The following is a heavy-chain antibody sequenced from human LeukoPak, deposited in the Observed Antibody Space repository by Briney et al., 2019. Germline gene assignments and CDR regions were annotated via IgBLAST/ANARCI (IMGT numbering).Heavy chain of an antibody. D-gene: IGHD6-6*01. CDR3: ARAPNVVGAARHAFDI. CDR2: IYTSGST. Sequence: SETLSLTCTVSGGSISSYYWSWIRQPAGKGLEWIGRIYTSGSTNYNPSLKSRVTMSVDTSKNQFSLKLSSVTAADTAVYYCARAPNVVGAARHAFDIWGQGTMVTVSS. CDR1: GGSISSYY. J-gene: IGHJ3*02. V-gene: IGHV4-4*07.